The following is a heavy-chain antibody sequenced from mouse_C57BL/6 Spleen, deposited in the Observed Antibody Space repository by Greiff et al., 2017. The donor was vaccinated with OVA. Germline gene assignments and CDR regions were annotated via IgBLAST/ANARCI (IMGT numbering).Heavy chain of an antibody. CDR1: GYTFTDYY. D-gene: IGHD3-2*02. CDR2: INPNNGGT. Sequence: EVQLQQSGPELVKPGASVKISCKASGYTFTDYYMNWVKQSHGKSLEWIGDINPNNGGTSYNQKFKGKATLTVDKSSSTAYMELRSRTSEDSAVYYCARVAQATWGFAYWGQGTLVTVSA. J-gene: IGHJ3*01. CDR3: ARVAQATWGFAY. V-gene: IGHV1-26*01.